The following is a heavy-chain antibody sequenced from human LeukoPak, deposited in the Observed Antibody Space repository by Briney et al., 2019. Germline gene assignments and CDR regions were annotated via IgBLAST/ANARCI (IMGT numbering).Heavy chain of an antibody. CDR1: GFTFISYG. Sequence: ASVKVSCKASGFTFISYGFSWVRQAPGQGLEWVGWIGGYDGDRHYAQNFQGRVTMTTDTSTSTAYKELRSLRSDDTAVYYFARDLWNFFDSSGYYNDFDSWGQGTLVTVSS. D-gene: IGHD3-22*01. CDR3: ARDLWNFFDSSGYYNDFDS. CDR2: IGGYDGDR. V-gene: IGHV1-18*01. J-gene: IGHJ5*01.